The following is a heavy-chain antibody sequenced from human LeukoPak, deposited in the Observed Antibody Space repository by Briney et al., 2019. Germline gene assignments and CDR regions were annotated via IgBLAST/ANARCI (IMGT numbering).Heavy chain of an antibody. CDR3: ARDVRGYYGMDV. CDR2: IYSGGST. D-gene: IGHD1-26*01. Sequence: GGSLRLSCAASGFTVSSNYMSWVRQAPGKGLEWVSVIYSGGSTYYADSVKGRLNSLYLQMNSLRAEDTAVYYCARDVRGYYGMDVWGQGTTVTVSS. J-gene: IGHJ6*02. V-gene: IGHV3-53*01. CDR1: GFTVSSNY.